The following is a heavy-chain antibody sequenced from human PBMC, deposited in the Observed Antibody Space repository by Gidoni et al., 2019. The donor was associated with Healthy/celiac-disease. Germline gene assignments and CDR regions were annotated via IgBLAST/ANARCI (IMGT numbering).Heavy chain of an antibody. CDR1: GYSISSGYY. CDR2: IYHSGST. D-gene: IGHD3-22*01. V-gene: IGHV4-38-2*02. CDR3: ARGGYDSNDAFDI. Sequence: QVQLQESGPGLVKPSETLSLTCPVSGYSISSGYYWGWIRQPPGKGLEWIGSIYHSGSTYYNPSLKSRVTISVDTSKNQFSLKLSSVTAADTAVYYCARGGYDSNDAFDIWGQGTMVTVSS. J-gene: IGHJ3*02.